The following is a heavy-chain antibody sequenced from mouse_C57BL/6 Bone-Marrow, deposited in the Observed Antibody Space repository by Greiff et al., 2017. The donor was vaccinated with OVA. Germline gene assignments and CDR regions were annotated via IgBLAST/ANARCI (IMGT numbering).Heavy chain of an antibody. CDR2: INPNNGGT. CDR3: ARGFYSNYRTGAMDY. CDR1: GYTFTDYY. D-gene: IGHD2-5*01. J-gene: IGHJ4*01. Sequence: VQLQQSGPELVKPGASVKISCKASGYTFTDYYMNWVKQSPGKSLEWIGDINPNNGGTSYNQKFKGKATLTVDKSSSTAYMELRSLTSEDSAVYYCARGFYSNYRTGAMDYWGQGTSVTVSS. V-gene: IGHV1-26*01.